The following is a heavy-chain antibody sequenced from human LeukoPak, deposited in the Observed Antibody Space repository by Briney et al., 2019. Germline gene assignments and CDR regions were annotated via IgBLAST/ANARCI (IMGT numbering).Heavy chain of an antibody. CDR3: ASGSYGSGFYYFYYMDV. D-gene: IGHD3-10*01. V-gene: IGHV3-11*04. Sequence: GGTLRLSCAASGITFSDHYMSWIRQAPGKGLEWLSYISSGGDSIYYADSVKGRFTISRDNAKNSVSLQMNSLRAEDTAVYYCASGSYGSGFYYFYYMDVWGKGTTVTVSS. CDR2: ISSGGDSI. J-gene: IGHJ6*03. CDR1: GITFSDHY.